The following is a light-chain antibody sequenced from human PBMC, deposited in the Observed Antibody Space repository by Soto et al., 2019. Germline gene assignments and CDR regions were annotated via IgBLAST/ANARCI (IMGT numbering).Light chain of an antibody. CDR2: EVS. J-gene: IGLJ1*01. CDR1: SSDVGGYKY. V-gene: IGLV2-14*01. CDR3: CSLTTSHTYV. Sequence: QSALTQPASVSGSHGQSITISCTGTSSDVGGYKYVSWYQQHPGKVPKLMIYEVSNRPSGVSNRFSGSKSGNTASLSISGLQAEDEAEYYCCSLTTSHTYVFGSGTKVTVL.